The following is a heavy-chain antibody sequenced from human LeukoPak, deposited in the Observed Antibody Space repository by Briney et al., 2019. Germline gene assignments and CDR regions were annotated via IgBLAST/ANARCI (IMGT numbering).Heavy chain of an antibody. J-gene: IGHJ4*02. D-gene: IGHD2-2*01. CDR2: INPSGGST. Sequence: ASVKVSCKASGYTFTSYGISWVRQAPGQGLEWMGIINPSGGSTSYAQKFQGRVTMTRDTSTSTVYMELSSLRSEDTAVYYCARDVSSIVVVPAAPVARGFDYWGQGTLVTVSS. CDR1: GYTFTSYG. CDR3: ARDVSSIVVVPAAPVARGFDY. V-gene: IGHV1-46*01.